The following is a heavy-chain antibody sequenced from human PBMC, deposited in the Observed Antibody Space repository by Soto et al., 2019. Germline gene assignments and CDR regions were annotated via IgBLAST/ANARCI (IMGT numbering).Heavy chain of an antibody. CDR2: ISYDGSNK. CDR1: GFTFSSYG. CDR3: AKDDELSRSPPYGMDV. D-gene: IGHD1-26*01. J-gene: IGHJ6*02. V-gene: IGHV3-30*18. Sequence: PGGSLRLSCAASGFTFSSYGMHWVRQAPGKGLEWVAVISYDGSNKYYADSVKGRFTISRDNSKNTLYLQMNSLRAEDTAVYYCAKDDELSRSPPYGMDVWGQGTTVTVSS.